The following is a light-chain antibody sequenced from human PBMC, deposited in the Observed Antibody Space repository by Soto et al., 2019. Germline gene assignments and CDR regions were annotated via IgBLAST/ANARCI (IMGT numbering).Light chain of an antibody. J-gene: IGLJ2*01. CDR3: QTWGTGILV. V-gene: IGLV4-69*01. CDR2: LNSDGSH. Sequence: QLVLTQSPSASASLGASVKLTCTLSSGHSSYAIAWHQQQPEKGPRYLMKLNSDGSHSKVDGIPDRFSGSSSGAERYLTSASLQSEDEADYYCQTWGTGILVFGGGTKLTVL. CDR1: SGHSSYA.